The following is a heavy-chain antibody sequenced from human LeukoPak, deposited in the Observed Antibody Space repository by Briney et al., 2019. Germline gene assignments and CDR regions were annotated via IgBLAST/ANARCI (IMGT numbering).Heavy chain of an antibody. J-gene: IGHJ3*02. CDR3: ARDCSGGSCYGAFDI. CDR1: GGSISNYY. V-gene: IGHV4-59*01. Sequence: SETLSLTCTVSGGSISNYYWSWIRQPPGKGLEWIGYIYYSGSTNYNPSLKSRVTISVDTSKNQFSLNLSSVTAADTAMYYCARDCSGGSCYGAFDIWGQGTMVTVSS. CDR2: IYYSGST. D-gene: IGHD2-15*01.